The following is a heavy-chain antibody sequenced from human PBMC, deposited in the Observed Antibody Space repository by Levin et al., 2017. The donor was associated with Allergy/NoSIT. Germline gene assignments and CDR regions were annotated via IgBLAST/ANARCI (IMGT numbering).Heavy chain of an antibody. CDR2: ISNTAAFM. D-gene: IGHD1-1*01. J-gene: IGHJ4*02. V-gene: IGHV3-21*01. CDR3: ARVRTKFTGAGRSYYFDV. Sequence: GESLKISCVGSGFDFRDYSLNWVRRPPGKGLEWVSSISNTAAFMYFSDSVRGRFTISRDNAKNSLSLEMSSLRVEDTGVYFCARVRTKFTGAGRSYYFDVWGRGPLVTV. CDR1: GFDFRDYS.